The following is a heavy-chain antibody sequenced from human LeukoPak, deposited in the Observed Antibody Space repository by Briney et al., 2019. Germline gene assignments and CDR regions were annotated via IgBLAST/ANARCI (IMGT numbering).Heavy chain of an antibody. V-gene: IGHV4-34*01. CDR3: ARHRSRGYCSSTSCRRGGYFDY. J-gene: IGHJ4*02. D-gene: IGHD2-2*01. CDR1: GGSFSGYY. CDR2: INHSGST. Sequence: SETLSLTCAVYGGSFSGYYWSWIRQPPGKGLEWIGEINHSGSTNYNPSLKSRVTISVDTSKNQFSLKLSSVTAADTAVYYCARHRSRGYCSSTSCRRGGYFDYWGQGTLVTVSS.